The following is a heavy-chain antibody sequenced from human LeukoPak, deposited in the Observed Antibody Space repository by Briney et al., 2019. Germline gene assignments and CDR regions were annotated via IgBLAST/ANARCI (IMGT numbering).Heavy chain of an antibody. D-gene: IGHD3-16*01. CDR1: GFTVITND. CDR3: AXXVXPLAANTLAY. J-gene: IGHJ4*02. CDR2: LYSDGNT. V-gene: IGHV3-53*01. Sequence: GGSLRLSCAASGFTVITNDMTWVRQAPGKGLEWVSVLYSDGNTKYADSVQGRFTISRDNSKNTLYLEMNSLSPDDTAVYYCAXXVXPLAANTLAYWGQGTLVTVSS.